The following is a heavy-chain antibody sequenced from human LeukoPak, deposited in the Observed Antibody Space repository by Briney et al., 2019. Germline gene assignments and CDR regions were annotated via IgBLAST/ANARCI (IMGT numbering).Heavy chain of an antibody. J-gene: IGHJ5*02. CDR2: IYTSGST. D-gene: IGHD3-22*01. Sequence: SETLSLTCTVSGGYISSGSYYWSWIRQPAGKGLEWIGRIYTSGSTNYNPSLKSRVTISVDTSKNQFSLKLSSVTAADTAVYYCARDNYYDSSGPWGQGTLVTVSS. CDR1: GGYISSGSYY. V-gene: IGHV4-61*02. CDR3: ARDNYYDSSGP.